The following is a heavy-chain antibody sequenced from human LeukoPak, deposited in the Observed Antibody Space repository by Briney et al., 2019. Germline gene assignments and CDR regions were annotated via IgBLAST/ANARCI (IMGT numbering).Heavy chain of an antibody. V-gene: IGHV3-23*01. Sequence: GGSLRLSCAASGFIFSSYWMYWVRQAPGKGLEWVSNIRGSGDTTFYAESVKGRFIISRDNSKDTLFLQMNSLRAEDTAVYYCAKGAVVLTALSSFDYWGQGTLVTVSS. CDR1: GFIFSSYW. D-gene: IGHD2-15*01. CDR3: AKGAVVLTALSSFDY. J-gene: IGHJ4*02. CDR2: IRGSGDTT.